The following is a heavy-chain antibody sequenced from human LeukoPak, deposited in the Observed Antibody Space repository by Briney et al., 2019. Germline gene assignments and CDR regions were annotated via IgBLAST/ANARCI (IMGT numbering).Heavy chain of an antibody. CDR2: IYYSGST. CDR1: GGSISSSSYY. J-gene: IGHJ4*02. CDR3: AKDSQYSSGWYDRTPFDY. Sequence: SETLSLTCTVSGGSISSSSYYWGWIRQPPGKGLEWIGSIYYSGSTYYNPSLKSRVTISVDTSKNQFSLKLSSVTAADTAVYYCAKDSQYSSGWYDRTPFDYWGQGTLVTVSS. D-gene: IGHD6-19*01. V-gene: IGHV4-39*02.